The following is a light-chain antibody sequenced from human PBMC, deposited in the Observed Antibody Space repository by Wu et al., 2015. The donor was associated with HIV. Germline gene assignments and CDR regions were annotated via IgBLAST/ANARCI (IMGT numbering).Light chain of an antibody. Sequence: EIGLTQSPGTLSLSPGERATLSCRTSQSVSPSYSAWYQVRPGQPPRLLIYDAFIRATGIPDRFSGSVSGTDFTLTISRLEPEDFAMYYCQQFGDSSYTFGQGTKLEIK. J-gene: IGKJ2*01. CDR1: QSVSPSY. V-gene: IGKV3-20*01. CDR3: QQFGDSSYT. CDR2: DAF.